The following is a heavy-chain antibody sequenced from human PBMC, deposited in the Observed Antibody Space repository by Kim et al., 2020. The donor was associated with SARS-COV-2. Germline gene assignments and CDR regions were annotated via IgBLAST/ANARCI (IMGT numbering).Heavy chain of an antibody. CDR3: VKEAFVRRSTWDDS. V-gene: IGHV3-30*18. CDR2: VSYDGKVQ. J-gene: IGHJ4*02. D-gene: IGHD2-2*01. Sequence: GGSLRLSCAASGFIFSNYGMHWLRQAPGKGLEWVAVVSYDGKVQYYGDSVKGRFTISRDNSKNTLYLQMNSLRVEDPAVYFCVKEAFVRRSTWDDSWGQGTLVTVSS. CDR1: GFIFSNYG.